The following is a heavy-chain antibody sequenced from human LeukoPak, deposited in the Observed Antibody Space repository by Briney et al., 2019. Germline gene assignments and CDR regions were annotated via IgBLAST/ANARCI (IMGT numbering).Heavy chain of an antibody. D-gene: IGHD6-13*01. CDR1: GFTFSSYS. CDR3: ARDHQRLVEYYFDY. Sequence: GGSLRLSCAASGFTFSSYSMHWVRQAPGKGLEWISSITSSSSYIYYADSVKGRFTISRDNAKNPLYLQMNSLRAEDTAVYYCARDHQRLVEYYFDYWGQGTLVTVSS. CDR2: ITSSSSYI. V-gene: IGHV3-21*01. J-gene: IGHJ4*02.